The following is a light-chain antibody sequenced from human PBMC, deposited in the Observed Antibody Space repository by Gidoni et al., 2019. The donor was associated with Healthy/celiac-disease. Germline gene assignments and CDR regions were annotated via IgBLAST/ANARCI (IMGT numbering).Light chain of an antibody. CDR1: SSDDGGYNY. V-gene: IGLV2-14*01. J-gene: IGLJ2*01. Sequence: QSALTQPASVSGSPGQSITISCTGTSSDDGGYNYVSWYQQHPGKAPKLMMYDVSNRPSGVSNRFSGSKSGNTASLTISGLQAEDEADYYCSSYTSSSTLFGGGTKLTVL. CDR3: SSYTSSSTL. CDR2: DVS.